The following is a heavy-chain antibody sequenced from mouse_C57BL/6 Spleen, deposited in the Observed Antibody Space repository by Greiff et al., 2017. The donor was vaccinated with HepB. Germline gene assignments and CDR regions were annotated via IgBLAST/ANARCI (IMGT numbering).Heavy chain of an antibody. V-gene: IGHV3-6*01. Sequence: EVQLVESGPGLVKPSQSLSLTCSVTGYSITSGYYWNWIRQFPGNKLEWMGYISYDGSNNYNPSLKNRISITRDTSKNQFFLKLNSVTTEDTATYYCARGKNLVANYWGQGTSVTVSS. J-gene: IGHJ4*01. D-gene: IGHD2-2*01. CDR1: GYSITSGYY. CDR2: ISYDGSN. CDR3: ARGKNLVANY.